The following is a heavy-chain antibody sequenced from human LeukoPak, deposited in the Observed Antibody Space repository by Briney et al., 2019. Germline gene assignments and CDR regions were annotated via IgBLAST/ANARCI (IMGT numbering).Heavy chain of an antibody. CDR3: AREAGGYCSGGSCSRREAFDI. V-gene: IGHV3-20*04. D-gene: IGHD2-15*01. J-gene: IGHJ3*02. CDR2: INWNGGST. Sequence: GGSLRLSCAASGFTFDDYGMSWVRQAPGKGLEWVSGINWNGGSTGYADSVRGRFTISRDNAKNSLYLQMNRLRAEDTALYYCAREAGGYCSGGSCSRREAFDIWGQGTMVTVSS. CDR1: GFTFDDYG.